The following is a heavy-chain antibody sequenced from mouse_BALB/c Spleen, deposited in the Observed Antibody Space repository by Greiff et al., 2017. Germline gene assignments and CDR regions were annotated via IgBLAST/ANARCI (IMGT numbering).Heavy chain of an antibody. CDR1: GYTFSSYT. CDR3: ASRYDYDDAMDY. CDR2: ISSGGGNT. J-gene: IGHJ4*01. V-gene: IGHV5-9*01. Sequence: EVQLQQSGGGLVKPGGSLKLSCAASGYTFSSYTMSWVRQSPGKRLEWVATISSGGGNTYYPDSVKGRITISRDNAYNTQYLQMSSLRSEDTALYYGASRYDYDDAMDYWGQGTSVTVSS. D-gene: IGHD2-4*01.